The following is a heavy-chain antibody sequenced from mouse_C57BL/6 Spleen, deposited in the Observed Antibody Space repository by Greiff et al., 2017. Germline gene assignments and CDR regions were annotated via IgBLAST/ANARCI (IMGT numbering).Heavy chain of an antibody. CDR2: IHPNSGST. CDR1: GYTFTSYW. D-gene: IGHD2-4*01. V-gene: IGHV1-64*01. Sequence: QVQLKQPGAELVKPGASVKLSCKASGYTFTSYWMHWVKQRPGQGLEWIGMIHPNSGSTNYNEKFKSKATLTVDKSSSTAYMQLSSLTSEDSAVYYCARETYDYDVWFAYWGQGTLVTVSA. CDR3: ARETYDYDVWFAY. J-gene: IGHJ3*01.